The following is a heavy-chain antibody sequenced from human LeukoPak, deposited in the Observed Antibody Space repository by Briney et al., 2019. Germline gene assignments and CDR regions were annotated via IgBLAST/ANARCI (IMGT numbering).Heavy chain of an antibody. CDR2: IYTSGST. CDR3: ARDLNPRGSYRYAWFDP. J-gene: IGHJ5*02. Sequence: SETLSLTCTVSGGSISSYYWSWIRQPAGKGLEWIGSIYTSGSTNYNPSLKSRVTMSVDTSKNQFSLKLSSVTAADTAVYYCARDLNPRGSYRYAWFDPWGQGTLVTVSS. D-gene: IGHD3-16*02. V-gene: IGHV4-4*07. CDR1: GGSISSYY.